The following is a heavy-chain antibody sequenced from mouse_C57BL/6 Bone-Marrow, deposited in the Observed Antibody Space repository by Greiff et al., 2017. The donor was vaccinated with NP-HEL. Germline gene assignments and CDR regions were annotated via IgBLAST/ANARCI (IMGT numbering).Heavy chain of an antibody. CDR2: ISDGGSYT. CDR1: GFTFSSYA. V-gene: IGHV5-4*01. Sequence: EVQVVESGGGLVKPGGSLKLSCAASGFTFSSYAMSWVRQTPEKRLEWVATISDGGSYTYYPDNVKGRFTITRDNAKNNLYLQMSHLKSEDTAMYYCARGPYGYDVWGTGTTVTVSS. CDR3: ARGPYGYDV. J-gene: IGHJ1*03. D-gene: IGHD2-2*01.